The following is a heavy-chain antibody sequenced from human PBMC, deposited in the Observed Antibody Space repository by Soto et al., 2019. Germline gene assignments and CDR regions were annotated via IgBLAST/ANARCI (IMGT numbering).Heavy chain of an antibody. CDR2: INPNSGGT. CDR3: ARKGGWWLFPPDY. V-gene: IGHV1-2*02. J-gene: IGHJ4*02. D-gene: IGHD2-21*01. CDR1: GYTFTGYY. Sequence: VASVKVSCKASGYTFTGYYMHWVRQAPGQGLEWMGWINPNSGGTNYAQKFQGRVTMTRDTSISTAYMELSRLRSDDTAVYYCARKGGWWLFPPDYWGQGTLVTVSS.